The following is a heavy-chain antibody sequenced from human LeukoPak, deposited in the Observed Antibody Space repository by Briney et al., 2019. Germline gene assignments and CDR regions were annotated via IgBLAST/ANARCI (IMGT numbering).Heavy chain of an antibody. D-gene: IGHD6-19*01. CDR1: GGSISSYY. V-gene: IGHV4-59*01. Sequence: TSETLSLTCTVSGGSISSYYWSWLRQPPGKGLEWIGHIYYSGTTNYNPSLKSRVTISVDTSRKQFSLKLSSVTAADTAVYYCARDYSSGWNWFDPWGQGTLVTVSS. J-gene: IGHJ5*02. CDR3: ARDYSSGWNWFDP. CDR2: IYYSGTT.